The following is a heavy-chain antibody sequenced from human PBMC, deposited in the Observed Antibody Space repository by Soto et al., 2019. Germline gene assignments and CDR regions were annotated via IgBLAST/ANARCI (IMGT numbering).Heavy chain of an antibody. D-gene: IGHD1-26*01. CDR1: GFRFSGYG. J-gene: IGHJ4*02. CDR3: AKDLYSGSSHPDY. CDR2: ISYDGSNK. Sequence: PGGSLRLSCAASGFRFSGYGMHWVRQAPGKGLEWVAVISYDGSNKYYADSVKGRFTISRDNSKNTLYLQVNSLRAEDTAVYYCAKDLYSGSSHPDYWGQGTLVTVSS. V-gene: IGHV3-30*18.